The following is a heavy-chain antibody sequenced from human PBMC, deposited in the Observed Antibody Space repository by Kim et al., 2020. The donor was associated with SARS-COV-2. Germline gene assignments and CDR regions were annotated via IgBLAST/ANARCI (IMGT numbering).Heavy chain of an antibody. CDR1: GGTFSSYA. CDR2: IIPIFGTA. V-gene: IGHV1-69*13. CDR3: AREGQERGITMVRGVLGY. J-gene: IGHJ4*02. Sequence: SVKVSCKASGGTFSSYAISWVRQAPGQGLEWMGGIIPIFGTANYAQKFQGRVTITADESTSTAYMELSSLRSEDTAVYYCAREGQERGITMVRGVLGYWGQGTLVTVSS. D-gene: IGHD3-10*01.